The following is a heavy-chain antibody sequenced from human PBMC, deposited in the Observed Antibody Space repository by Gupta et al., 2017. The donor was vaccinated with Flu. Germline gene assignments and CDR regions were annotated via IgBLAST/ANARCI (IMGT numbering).Heavy chain of an antibody. D-gene: IGHD2-21*01. CDR3: AKRHGDTLPYFDY. J-gene: IGHJ4*02. Sequence: FDGYSMHWVRQAPGKGLEWVSGISWNNTVILYADSVKGRFTISRDNAKNSLYLQMNSLRSEDTAVYFCAKRHGDTLPYFDYWGQGTLVTVSS. CDR2: ISWNNTVI. CDR1: FDGYS. V-gene: IGHV3-9*01.